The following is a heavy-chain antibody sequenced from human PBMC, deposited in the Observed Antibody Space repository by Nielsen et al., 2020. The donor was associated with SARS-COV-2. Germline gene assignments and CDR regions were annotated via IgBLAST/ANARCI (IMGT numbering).Heavy chain of an antibody. V-gene: IGHV3-20*01. D-gene: IGHD2-2*01. Sequence: GGSLRLSCAASGFTFDDYGMSWVRQAPGKGLEWVSGINLNGGSTGYADSVKGRFTISRDNVKNSLYLQMNSLRAEDTALYHCARAYCSSTSCHLYYYGMDVWGQGTTVTVSS. CDR2: INLNGGST. CDR3: ARAYCSSTSCHLYYYGMDV. J-gene: IGHJ6*02. CDR1: GFTFDDYG.